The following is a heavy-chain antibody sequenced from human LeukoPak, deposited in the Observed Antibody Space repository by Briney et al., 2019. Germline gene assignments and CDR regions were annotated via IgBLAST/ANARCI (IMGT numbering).Heavy chain of an antibody. CDR3: ARDTVGDYDILTGYYRRYDWFDY. D-gene: IGHD3-9*01. CDR1: GFTFSSYS. Sequence: GGSLRLSCAASGFTFSSYSMNRVHQAPGKGLEWVSSISSSSSYIYYADSVKGRFTISRDNAKNSLYLQMNSLRAEDTAVYYCARDTVGDYDILTGYYRRYDWFDYWGQGTLVTVSS. V-gene: IGHV3-21*01. CDR2: ISSSSSYI. J-gene: IGHJ4*02.